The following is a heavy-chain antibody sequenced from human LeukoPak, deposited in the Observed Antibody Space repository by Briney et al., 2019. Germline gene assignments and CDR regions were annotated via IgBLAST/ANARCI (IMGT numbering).Heavy chain of an antibody. CDR1: GFTFSSYS. Sequence: GGSLRLSCAASGFTFSSYSMNWVRQAPGKGLEWVSSISSSSSYIYYADSVKGRFTISRDNAKNSLYLQMNSLRAEDTAVYYCARDRENAGDSSGYYYYYGMDVWGQGTTVTVSS. V-gene: IGHV3-21*01. D-gene: IGHD3-22*01. CDR2: ISSSSSYI. J-gene: IGHJ6*02. CDR3: ARDRENAGDSSGYYYYYGMDV.